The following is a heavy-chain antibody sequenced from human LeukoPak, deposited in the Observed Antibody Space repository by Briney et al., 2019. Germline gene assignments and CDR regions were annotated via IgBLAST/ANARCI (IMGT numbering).Heavy chain of an antibody. V-gene: IGHV3-23*01. D-gene: IGHD3-10*01. J-gene: IGHJ5*02. Sequence: GGSLRLSCAASGFTFSSYAMSWVRQAPGKGLEWVSAISGSGGSTYYADSVKGRFTISRDNSKNTLYLQMNSLRAEDTAVYYCAKDPEYYYGSGSYRFDPWGQGTLVTVSS. CDR3: AKDPEYYYGSGSYRFDP. CDR1: GFTFSSYA. CDR2: ISGSGGST.